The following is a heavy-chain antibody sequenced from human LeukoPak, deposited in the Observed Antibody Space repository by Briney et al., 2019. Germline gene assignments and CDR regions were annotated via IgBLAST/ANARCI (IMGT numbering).Heavy chain of an antibody. CDR3: AKDQPTDGYNSI. V-gene: IGHV3-23*01. Sequence: GGSLRLSCEASGFIFSNYAMSWLRQAPGKGLEWVSTIHDRNYYADSVKGRFTISRDNSRSTLYLQMDSLRAEDTAVYYCAKDQPTDGYNSIWGRGTLATVSS. J-gene: IGHJ4*02. CDR2: IHDRN. D-gene: IGHD5-24*01. CDR1: GFIFSNYA.